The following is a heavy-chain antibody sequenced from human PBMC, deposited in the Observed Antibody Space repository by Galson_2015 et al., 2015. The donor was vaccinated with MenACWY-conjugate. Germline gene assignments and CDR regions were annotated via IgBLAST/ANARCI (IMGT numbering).Heavy chain of an antibody. CDR3: ARDRWGYWFDP. J-gene: IGHJ5*02. V-gene: IGHV4-39*07. Sequence: SETLSLTCTVSGGSISSTTYYWGWIRQPPGKGLEWIGSIYYSGSTYYNPSLKSRVTMSVDTYKNQFSLKLSSVTAADTAVYYCARDRWGYWFDPWGQGTRVTVSS. CDR2: IYYSGST. D-gene: IGHD2-21*01. CDR1: GGSISSTTYY.